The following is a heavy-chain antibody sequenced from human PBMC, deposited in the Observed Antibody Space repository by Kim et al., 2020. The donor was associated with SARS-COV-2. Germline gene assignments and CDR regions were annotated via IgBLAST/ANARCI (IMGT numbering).Heavy chain of an antibody. CDR2: INAGNGNT. Sequence: ASVKVSCKASGYTFTSYAMHWVRQAPGQRLEWMGWINAGNGNTKYSQKFQGRVTITRDTSASTAYMELSSLRSEDTAVYYCARRVLWFGELSRNIQTHYYYYYGMDVWGQGTTVTVSS. V-gene: IGHV1-3*01. CDR3: ARRVLWFGELSRNIQTHYYYYYGMDV. J-gene: IGHJ6*02. D-gene: IGHD3-10*01. CDR1: GYTFTSYA.